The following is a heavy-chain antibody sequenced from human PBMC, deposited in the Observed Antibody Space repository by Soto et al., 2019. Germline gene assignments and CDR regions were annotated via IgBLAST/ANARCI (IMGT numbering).Heavy chain of an antibody. CDR2: VYYSGST. D-gene: IGHD1-1*01. CDR3: VRGPGLEPHYYYGMDV. Sequence: QVQLQESGPGLVRPSETLSLTCSVSGGSVRSGRYYWGWIRQPPGKGLEWIGYVYYSGSTNYNPSLKSRATITIDTFNAQFSLKFTSVTAADTAVYYCVRGPGLEPHYYYGMDVWGQGTTVTVSS. V-gene: IGHV4-61*01. CDR1: GGSVRSGRYY. J-gene: IGHJ6*02.